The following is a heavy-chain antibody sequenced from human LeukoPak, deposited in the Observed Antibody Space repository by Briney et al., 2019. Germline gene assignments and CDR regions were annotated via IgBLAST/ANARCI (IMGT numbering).Heavy chain of an antibody. CDR1: GYTFTSYG. CDR2: ISTYNGNT. Sequence: ASVKVSCKASGYTFTSYGISWVRQAPGQGLEWMGWISTYNGNTNYAQKLRGRVTMTTDTSTSTAYMELRSLRSDDTAVYYCARGCSGGSCFFSFDSWGQGTLVTVSS. D-gene: IGHD2-15*01. V-gene: IGHV1-18*01. J-gene: IGHJ4*02. CDR3: ARGCSGGSCFFSFDS.